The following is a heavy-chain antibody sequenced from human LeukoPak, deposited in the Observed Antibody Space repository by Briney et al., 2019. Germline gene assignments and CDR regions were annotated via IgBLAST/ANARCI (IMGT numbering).Heavy chain of an antibody. Sequence: PSETLSLTCTVSGGSISSSDYYWGWIRQPPGKGLEWIGCIYYSGSTYYKPSLKSRVTISVDTSKNQFSLKLSSVTAADTAVYYCARDLAVADPENNWFDPWGQGTLVTVSS. V-gene: IGHV4-39*07. CDR2: IYYSGST. CDR3: ARDLAVADPENNWFDP. D-gene: IGHD6-19*01. J-gene: IGHJ5*02. CDR1: GGSISSSDYY.